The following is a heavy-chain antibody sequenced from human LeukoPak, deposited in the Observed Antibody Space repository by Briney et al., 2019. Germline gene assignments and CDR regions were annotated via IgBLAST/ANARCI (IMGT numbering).Heavy chain of an antibody. CDR2: INAGNGST. V-gene: IGHV1-3*01. J-gene: IGHJ3*02. CDR3: ARVETYYYGSGSYYSPNDAFDI. Sequence: ASVKVSCKASGYTFTSYAMHWVRQAPGQRLEWMGWINAGNGSTKYSQKFQGRVTITRDTSASTAYMELSSLRSEDTAVYYCARVETYYYGSGSYYSPNDAFDIWGQGTMVTVSS. CDR1: GYTFTSYA. D-gene: IGHD3-10*01.